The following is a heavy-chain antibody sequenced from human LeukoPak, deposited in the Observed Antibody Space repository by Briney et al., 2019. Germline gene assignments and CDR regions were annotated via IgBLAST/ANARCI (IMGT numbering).Heavy chain of an antibody. CDR1: RFTFSDYY. J-gene: IGHJ1*01. V-gene: IGHV3-11*01. CDR3: ARDLGHYYDSSGYYSVAGAEYFQH. D-gene: IGHD3-22*01. Sequence: GGSLRLSCAASRFTFSDYYMSWIRQAPGKGLEWVSYISSSGSTIYYADSVKGRFTISRDNAKNSLYLQMNSLRAEDTAVYYCARDLGHYYDSSGYYSVAGAEYFQHWGQGTLVTVSS. CDR2: ISSSGSTI.